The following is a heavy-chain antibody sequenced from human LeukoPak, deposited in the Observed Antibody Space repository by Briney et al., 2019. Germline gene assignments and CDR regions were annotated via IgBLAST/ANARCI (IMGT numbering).Heavy chain of an antibody. CDR1: GGTFSSYA. CDR3: AREGSSHDFGY. Sequence: ASVKVSCKASGGTFSSYAISWVRQASGQGLEWMGGIIPIFGTANYAQKFQGRDTITTDESTSTAYMELSSLRSEDTAVYYCAREGSSHDFGYWGQGTLVTVSS. V-gene: IGHV1-69*05. D-gene: IGHD3-3*01. J-gene: IGHJ4*02. CDR2: IIPIFGTA.